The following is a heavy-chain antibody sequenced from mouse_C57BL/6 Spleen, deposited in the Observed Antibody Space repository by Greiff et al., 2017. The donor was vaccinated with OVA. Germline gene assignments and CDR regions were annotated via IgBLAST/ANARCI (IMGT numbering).Heavy chain of an antibody. CDR3: AKLGTFDY. Sequence: DVKLQESGGGLVKPGGSLKLSCAASGFTFSDYGMHWVRQAPEKGLEWVAYISSGSSTIYYADTVKGRFTISRDNAKNTLFLQMTSLRSEDTAMYYCAKLGTFDYWGQGTTLTVSS. CDR1: GFTFSDYG. CDR2: ISSGSSTI. J-gene: IGHJ2*01. V-gene: IGHV5-17*01. D-gene: IGHD4-1*01.